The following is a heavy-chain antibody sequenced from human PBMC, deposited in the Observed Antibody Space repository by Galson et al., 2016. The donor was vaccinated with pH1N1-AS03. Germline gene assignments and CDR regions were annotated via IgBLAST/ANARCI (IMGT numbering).Heavy chain of an antibody. J-gene: IGHJ4*02. CDR1: GFASSTWW. CDR2: IDTNGGSI. CDR3: GRHMGGSWYGSPDY. Sequence: SLRLSCAASGFASSTWWMLWVRQAPGKGLEWVSRIDTNGGSIVYADSVKGRFTISRDNAKNTLYLQMSGLTAEDTAIYYCGRHMGGSWYGSPDYWGQGALVTVSS. D-gene: IGHD6-13*01. V-gene: IGHV3-74*01.